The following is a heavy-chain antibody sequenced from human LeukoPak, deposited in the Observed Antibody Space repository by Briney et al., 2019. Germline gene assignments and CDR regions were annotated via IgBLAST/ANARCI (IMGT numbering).Heavy chain of an antibody. CDR3: ARDREHLGGTKTPGKVVYNYYYYYMDV. Sequence: SETLSLTCTVSGGSISSGSYYWTWIRQPAGKGLEWVGRFFSSGDTNYNPSLKSRVTISLETSKNQFSLKLSSVTAADTAVYYCARDREHLGGTKTPGKVVYNYYYYYMDVWGKGTTVTVSS. CDR1: GGSISSGSYY. CDR2: FFSSGDT. D-gene: IGHD3-10*01. J-gene: IGHJ6*03. V-gene: IGHV4-61*02.